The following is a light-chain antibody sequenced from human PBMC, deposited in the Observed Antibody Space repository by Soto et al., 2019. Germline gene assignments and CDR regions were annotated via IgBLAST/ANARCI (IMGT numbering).Light chain of an antibody. V-gene: IGLV1-36*01. Sequence: QPVLTQPPSVSEAPRQRVTISCSGSSSNIGNNVVNWYQQLPEKAPKLLIHSDDLLPSGVSDRFSCSKSGTSASLTISGLQAEDEADYYCSAWDDSLNGPVFGGGTKLTVL. CDR2: SDD. CDR1: SSNIGNNV. J-gene: IGLJ2*01. CDR3: SAWDDSLNGPV.